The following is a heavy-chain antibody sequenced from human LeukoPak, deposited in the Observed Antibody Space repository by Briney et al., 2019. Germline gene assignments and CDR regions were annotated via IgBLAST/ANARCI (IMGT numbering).Heavy chain of an antibody. CDR3: ARSYYDILTALYFDY. CDR2: ISYDGSSK. V-gene: IGHV3-30*04. D-gene: IGHD3-9*01. J-gene: IGHJ4*02. CDR1: GFTFSSYA. Sequence: GGSLRLSCAASGFTFSSYAMHWVRQAPGKGLEWVAVISYDGSSKYYADSVKGRFTISRDNSKNTLYLQMNSLRAEDTAVYYCARSYYDILTALYFDYWGQGTLVTVSS.